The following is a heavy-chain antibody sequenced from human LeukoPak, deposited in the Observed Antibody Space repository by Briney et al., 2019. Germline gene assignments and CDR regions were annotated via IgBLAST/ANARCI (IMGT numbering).Heavy chain of an antibody. Sequence: PETLSLTCAVYGGSFSGYYWSWIRQPPGKGLEWIGEINHSGSTNYNPSLKSRVTISVDTSKNQFSLKLSSVTAADTAVYYCARAIAARPRLRYSSSPFDYWGQGTLVTVSS. CDR1: GGSFSGYY. J-gene: IGHJ4*02. CDR2: INHSGST. V-gene: IGHV4-34*01. CDR3: ARAIAARPRLRYSSSPFDY. D-gene: IGHD6-6*01.